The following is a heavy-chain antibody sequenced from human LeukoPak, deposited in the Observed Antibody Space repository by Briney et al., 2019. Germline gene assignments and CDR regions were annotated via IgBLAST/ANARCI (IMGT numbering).Heavy chain of an antibody. D-gene: IGHD1-26*01. CDR1: GFTFSGAW. CDR3: ARHVGISF. Sequence: AGGSLRLAWTASGFTFSGAWMGWVRQAPGEGLEWGAKIREDVTEKNYVDSVKGRFTISRDNAKTSLFLQMSHLRDGDTAIYYCARHVGISFWGQGTLVTVSP. V-gene: IGHV3-7*01. CDR2: IREDVTEK. J-gene: IGHJ4*02.